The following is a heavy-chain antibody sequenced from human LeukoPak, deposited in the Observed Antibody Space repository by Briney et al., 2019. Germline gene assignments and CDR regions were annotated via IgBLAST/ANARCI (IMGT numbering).Heavy chain of an antibody. CDR2: INHSGST. CDR3: ARVVAAAKFDY. Sequence: SETLSLTCAVYGGSFSGYYWSWIRQPPGKGLEWIGEINHSGSTNYNPSLKSRVTISVDKSKNQFSLKLSSVTAADTAVYYCARVVAAAKFDYRGQGTLVTVSS. CDR1: GGSFSGYY. V-gene: IGHV4-34*01. D-gene: IGHD6-13*01. J-gene: IGHJ4*02.